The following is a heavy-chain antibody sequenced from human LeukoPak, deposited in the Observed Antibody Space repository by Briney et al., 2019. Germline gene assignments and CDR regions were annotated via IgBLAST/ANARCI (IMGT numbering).Heavy chain of an antibody. CDR1: GYTFTSYG. CDR3: ARAGYQLQLERHYYGMDV. D-gene: IGHD2-2*01. Sequence: ASVKVSCKASGYTFTSYGISWVRQAPGQGLEWMGWISAYNGNTNYAQKFQGRVTITADESTSTAYMELSSLRSEDTAVYYCARAGYQLQLERHYYGMDVWGQGTTVTVSS. J-gene: IGHJ6*02. V-gene: IGHV1-18*01. CDR2: ISAYNGNT.